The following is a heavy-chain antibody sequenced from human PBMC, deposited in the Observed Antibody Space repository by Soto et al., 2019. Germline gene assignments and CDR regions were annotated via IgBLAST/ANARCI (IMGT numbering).Heavy chain of an antibody. CDR1: GYTLTELS. Sequence: QVQLVQSGAEVKKPGASVKVSCKVSGYTLTELSMHWVRQAPGKGLEWMGGFDPEDGETIYAQKFQGRVTMTDHTSTDTAYMELSSLRSEDTAVYYCAQTSSPSYYSYGMDVWGQGTTVTVSS. CDR2: FDPEDGET. V-gene: IGHV1-24*01. CDR3: AQTSSPSYYSYGMDV. J-gene: IGHJ6*02. D-gene: IGHD2-2*01.